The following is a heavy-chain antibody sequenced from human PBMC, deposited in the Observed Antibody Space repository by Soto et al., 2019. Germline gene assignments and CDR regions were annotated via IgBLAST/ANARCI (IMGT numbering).Heavy chain of an antibody. CDR2: INPSGGST. V-gene: IGHV1-46*03. CDR3: ARDKTYYDILTGPGYYGMDV. CDR1: GYTFTSYY. J-gene: IGHJ6*02. Sequence: ASVKVSCKASGYTFTSYYMHWVRQAPGQGLEWMGIINPSGGSTSYAQKFQGRVTMTRDTSTSTVYMELSSLRSEDTAVYYCARDKTYYDILTGPGYYGMDVWGQGTTVTVSS. D-gene: IGHD3-9*01.